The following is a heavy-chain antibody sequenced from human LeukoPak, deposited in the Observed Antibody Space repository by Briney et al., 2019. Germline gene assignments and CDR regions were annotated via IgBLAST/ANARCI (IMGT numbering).Heavy chain of an antibody. CDR1: GGTFSSYA. J-gene: IGHJ6*03. Sequence: SVKVSCKASGGTFSSYAISWVRQAPGQGLEWMGGIIPIFGTANYAQKFQGRVTITADESTSTAYMELSSLRSEDTAVYYCARESPTYCSSTSCPRGYYYYYMDVWGKGTTVTVPS. D-gene: IGHD2-2*01. V-gene: IGHV1-69*01. CDR2: IIPIFGTA. CDR3: ARESPTYCSSTSCPRGYYYYYMDV.